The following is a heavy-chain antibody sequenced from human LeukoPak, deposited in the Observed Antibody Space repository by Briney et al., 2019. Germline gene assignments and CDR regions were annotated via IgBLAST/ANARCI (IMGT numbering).Heavy chain of an antibody. CDR2: INPNSGGT. Sequence: ASVKVSCKASGYTFTSYYMHWVRQAPGQGLEWMGWINPNSGGTNYAQKFQGRVTMTRDTSITTAYMELSRLRSDNTAVYYCARARRGYDSSGYFYSTDFWGQGSLVTVSS. J-gene: IGHJ4*02. D-gene: IGHD3-22*01. V-gene: IGHV1-2*02. CDR3: ARARRGYDSSGYFYSTDF. CDR1: GYTFTSYY.